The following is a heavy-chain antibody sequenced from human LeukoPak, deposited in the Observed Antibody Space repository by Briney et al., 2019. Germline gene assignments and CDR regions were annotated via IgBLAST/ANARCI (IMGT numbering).Heavy chain of an antibody. CDR3: ARSDDVWGSYGNAFDI. CDR2: IIPIFGTA. V-gene: IGHV1-69*06. D-gene: IGHD3-16*01. CDR1: GGTFSSYA. Sequence: SVKVSCKASGGTFSSYAISWVRQAPGQGLEWMGGIIPIFGTANYAQKFQGRVTITADKSTSTAYMELSSLRSEDTAVYYCARSDDVWGSYGNAFDIWGEGAMVTVSS. J-gene: IGHJ3*02.